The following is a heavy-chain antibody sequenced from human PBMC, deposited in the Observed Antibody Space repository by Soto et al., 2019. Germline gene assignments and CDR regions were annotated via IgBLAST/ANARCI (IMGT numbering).Heavy chain of an antibody. V-gene: IGHV3-33*01. CDR2: IWYDGSNK. J-gene: IGHJ3*02. D-gene: IGHD5-18*01. CDR3: ARDPYSYAPTLGAFDI. Sequence: QVQLVESGGGVVQPGRSLRLSCAASGFTFSSYGMQWVRQAPGKGLEWVAVIWYDGSNKYYADSVKGRFTISRDNSKNTLYLQMNSLRAEDTAVYYCARDPYSYAPTLGAFDIWGQGTMVTVSS. CDR1: GFTFSSYG.